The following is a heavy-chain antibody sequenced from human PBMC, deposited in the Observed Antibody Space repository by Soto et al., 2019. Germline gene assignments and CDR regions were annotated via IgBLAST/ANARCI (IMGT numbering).Heavy chain of an antibody. V-gene: IGHV1-58*01. CDR3: AAMMRAEIDY. D-gene: IGHD3-16*01. CDR2: IVVGSGNT. CDR1: GFTFTSSA. J-gene: IGHJ4*02. Sequence: QMQLVQSGPEVKKPGTSVKVSCKASGFTFTSSAVQWVRQARGQRLEWIGWIVVGSGNTNYAQKFQERVTITRDMSTSAAYMELSSRRSEDTAVYYCAAMMRAEIDYWGQETLVTVSS.